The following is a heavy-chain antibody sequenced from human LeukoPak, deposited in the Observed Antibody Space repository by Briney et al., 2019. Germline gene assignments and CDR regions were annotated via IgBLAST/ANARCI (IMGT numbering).Heavy chain of an antibody. CDR2: INPNSGGT. V-gene: IGHV1-2*02. Sequence: ASVKVSCKASGYTFTGYYMHWVRQAPGQGLGWMGWINPNSGGTNYAQKFQGRVTMTRDTSISTAYMELSRLRSDDTAVYYCARARQVGATIGYWGQGTLVTVSS. CDR3: ARARQVGATIGY. CDR1: GYTFTGYY. D-gene: IGHD1-26*01. J-gene: IGHJ4*02.